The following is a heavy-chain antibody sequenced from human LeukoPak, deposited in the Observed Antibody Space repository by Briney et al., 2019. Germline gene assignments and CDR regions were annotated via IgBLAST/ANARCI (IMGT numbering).Heavy chain of an antibody. CDR2: ISWNSGSI. V-gene: IGHV3-9*01. D-gene: IGHD2-15*01. CDR3: AKSSWSKGSFDY. J-gene: IGHJ4*02. CDR1: GFTFDDYA. Sequence: PGRSLRLSCAASGFTFDDYAMHWVRQAPGKGLEWVSGISWNSGSIGYADSVKGRFTISRDNAKNSLYLQMNSLGAEDTALYYCAKSSWSKGSFDYWGQGTLVTVSS.